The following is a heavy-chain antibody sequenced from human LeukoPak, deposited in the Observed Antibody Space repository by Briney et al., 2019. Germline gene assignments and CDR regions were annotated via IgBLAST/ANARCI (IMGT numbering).Heavy chain of an antibody. J-gene: IGHJ4*02. V-gene: IGHV3-23*01. Sequence: GGSLRLSCAASGFTFSSYAMSWVRQAPGKGLEWVSAISGSGGSTYYADSVKGRFTISRDNSKNTLYLQMNSLRAEDTAVYYCARVLRYWNDADPFDYWGQGTLVTVSS. CDR3: ARVLRYWNDADPFDY. D-gene: IGHD1-1*01. CDR2: ISGSGGST. CDR1: GFTFSSYA.